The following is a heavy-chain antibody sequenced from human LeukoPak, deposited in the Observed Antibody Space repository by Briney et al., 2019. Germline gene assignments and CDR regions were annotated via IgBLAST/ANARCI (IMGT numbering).Heavy chain of an antibody. D-gene: IGHD3-9*01. V-gene: IGHV4-59*01. CDR3: ARVRYFDYNWFDP. Sequence: PSETLSLTCSVSGDSTTTYYWSWIRQSPGKGLEWLGYVYKSGHIDYNPSLRSRVTVSLDRSKTQVSLRLRSVTAADTAVYYCARVRYFDYNWFDPWGQGILVTVSS. CDR2: VYKSGHI. CDR1: GDSTTTYY. J-gene: IGHJ5*02.